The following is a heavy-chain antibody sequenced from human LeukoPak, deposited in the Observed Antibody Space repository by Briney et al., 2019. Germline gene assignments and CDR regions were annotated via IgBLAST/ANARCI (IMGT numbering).Heavy chain of an antibody. CDR1: GFILTNYF. D-gene: IGHD4-4*01. CDR2: IKHDGSEK. CDR3: AKWIHSNLPQFDY. V-gene: IGHV3-7*03. Sequence: PGGSLRLSCAASGFILTNYFMSWVRQAPGKGLEWVASIKHDGSEKYYVDSVRGRFTISRDNTMNSLYLQMSSLRGEDTAVYYCAKWIHSNLPQFDYWGQGTLVIVSS. J-gene: IGHJ4*02.